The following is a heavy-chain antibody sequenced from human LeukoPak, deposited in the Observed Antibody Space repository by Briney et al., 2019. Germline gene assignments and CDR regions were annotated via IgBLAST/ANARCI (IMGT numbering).Heavy chain of an antibody. D-gene: IGHD7-27*01. V-gene: IGHV1-2*02. J-gene: IGHJ4*02. Sequence: ASVKVSCKASGYTFTGYYMNWVRQAPGQGLEWMGWINPNSGDTNYAQKFQGRVTMTRDTSISTAYMELSRLKSDDTAVYYCARGGKSELGTCDHWGQGTLVTVSS. CDR2: INPNSGDT. CDR1: GYTFTGYY. CDR3: ARGGKSELGTCDH.